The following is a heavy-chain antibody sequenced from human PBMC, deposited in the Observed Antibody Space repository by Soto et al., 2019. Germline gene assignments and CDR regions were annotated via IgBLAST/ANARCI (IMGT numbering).Heavy chain of an antibody. CDR2: IYYSGST. CDR3: ARSSGIAAAGTFYYFDY. J-gene: IGHJ4*02. D-gene: IGHD6-13*01. CDR1: GGSISSYY. Sequence: SETLSLTCTVSGGSISSYYWSWIRQPPGKGLEWIGYIYYSGSTNYNPSLKSRVTISVDTSKNQFSLKLSSVTAADTAVYYCARSSGIAAAGTFYYFDYWGQGTLVTVSS. V-gene: IGHV4-59*01.